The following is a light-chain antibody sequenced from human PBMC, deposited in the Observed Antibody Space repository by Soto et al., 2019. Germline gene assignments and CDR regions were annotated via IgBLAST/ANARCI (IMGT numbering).Light chain of an antibody. CDR3: QQSYRSPRT. CDR1: QNIDTY. Sequence: DIQMTQSPSSLSASVGDSVTITCRASQNIDTYLNWYQLKPGKAPKLLLSVAPGFQSDAPSNFSGSGSGTDFSLIISSLQPEDFATYYCQQSYRSPRTFGQGTRVEIK. V-gene: IGKV1-39*01. J-gene: IGKJ1*01. CDR2: VAP.